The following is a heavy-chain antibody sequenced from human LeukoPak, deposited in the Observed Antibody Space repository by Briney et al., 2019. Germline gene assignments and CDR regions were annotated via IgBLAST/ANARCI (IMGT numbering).Heavy chain of an antibody. D-gene: IGHD1-1*01. CDR3: AKDLQYNNWYFTY. CDR2: INSDGSTT. Sequence: PGGSLRLSCATSAFTFSSYWMHWVRQAPGKGLVWVSRINSDGSTTSYADSVKGRFTISRDNAKNTLYLQMNSLRAEDTAVYYCAKDLQYNNWYFTYWGQGTLVTVSS. J-gene: IGHJ4*02. CDR1: AFTFSSYW. V-gene: IGHV3-74*01.